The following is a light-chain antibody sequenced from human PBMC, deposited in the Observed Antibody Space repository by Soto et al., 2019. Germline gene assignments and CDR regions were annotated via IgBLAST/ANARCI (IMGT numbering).Light chain of an antibody. Sequence: DIQMTQSPSSLYASVGDRVTITARAGQSISCYLNGYQQKPGKAPKLLIYAPSSLQSGVPSRFSGSGSGTDFTLTISSLQPEDFATYYCQQSYSTPRTFGQGTKLEIK. V-gene: IGKV1-39*01. CDR3: QQSYSTPRT. CDR1: QSISCY. CDR2: APS. J-gene: IGKJ2*01.